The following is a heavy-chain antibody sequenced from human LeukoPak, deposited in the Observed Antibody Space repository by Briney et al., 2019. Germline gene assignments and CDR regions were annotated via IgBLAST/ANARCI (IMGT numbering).Heavy chain of an antibody. V-gene: IGHV4-34*01. CDR2: INHSGST. D-gene: IGHD3-10*01. CDR1: GGSFSGYH. CDR3: ARDPYYYGMDV. Sequence: SETLSLTCAVYGGSFSGYHWSWIRQPPGKGLEWIGEINHSGSTNYNPSLKSRVTISVDTSKNQFSLKLSSVTAADTAVYYCARDPYYYGMDVWGQGTTVTVSS. J-gene: IGHJ6*02.